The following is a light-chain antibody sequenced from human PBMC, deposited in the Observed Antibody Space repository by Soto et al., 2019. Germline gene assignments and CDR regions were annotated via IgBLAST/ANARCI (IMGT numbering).Light chain of an antibody. Sequence: QSVLTQPPSASGSPGQSVTISCTGTSSDVGGYNYVSWYQQHPGKAPKLMIYEVSERPSGVPDRFSGSKSGNTASLTVSGLQAEDEADYYCSSYAGRNNYVFGTGTKVTDL. CDR2: EVS. CDR1: SSDVGGYNY. CDR3: SSYAGRNNYV. V-gene: IGLV2-8*01. J-gene: IGLJ1*01.